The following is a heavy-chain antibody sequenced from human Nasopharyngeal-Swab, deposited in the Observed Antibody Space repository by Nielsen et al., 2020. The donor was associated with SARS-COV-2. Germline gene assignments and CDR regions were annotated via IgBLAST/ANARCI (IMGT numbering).Heavy chain of an antibody. CDR2: IYPGDSSI. CDR3: ARRGDCNGHPCYSDY. CDR1: GYSFTNYW. V-gene: IGHV5-51*01. Sequence: GESLKISCKASGYSFTNYWIGWVRQMPGTGLEWMGLIYPGDSSIRYIPSFQGQVTISVDKSLSTTYLQWSNLKASDAATYYCARRGDCNGHPCYSDYWGQGTLVTVSS. D-gene: IGHD2-21*02. J-gene: IGHJ4*02.